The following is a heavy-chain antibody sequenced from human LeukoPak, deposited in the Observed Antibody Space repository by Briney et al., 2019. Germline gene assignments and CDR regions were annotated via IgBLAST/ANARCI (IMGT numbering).Heavy chain of an antibody. D-gene: IGHD5-12*01. CDR2: INHSGST. CDR3: ARGTLNYSGYDYMDFDY. J-gene: IGHJ4*02. V-gene: IGHV4-34*01. Sequence: SETLSLTCAVYGGSFSGYYWSWIRQPPGKGLEWIGEINHSGSTNYSPSLKSRVTMSLDTSENQLSLKLSSVTAADTAVYYCARGTLNYSGYDYMDFDYWGQGTLVTVSS. CDR1: GGSFSGYY.